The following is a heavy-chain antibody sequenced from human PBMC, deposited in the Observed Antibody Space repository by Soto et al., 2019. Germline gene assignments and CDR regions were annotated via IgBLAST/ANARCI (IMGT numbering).Heavy chain of an antibody. CDR3: ARVTQYITGTTGFDP. V-gene: IGHV4-61*01. J-gene: IGHJ5*02. CDR2: IYYSGST. D-gene: IGHD1-7*01. CDR1: GGSVSSGSYY. Sequence: SETLSLTCTVSGGSVSSGSYYWSWIRQPPGKGLEWIGYIYYSGSTNYNPSLKSRVTISVDTSKNQFSLKLSSVTAADTAVYYCARVTQYITGTTGFDPWGQGTLVTVSS.